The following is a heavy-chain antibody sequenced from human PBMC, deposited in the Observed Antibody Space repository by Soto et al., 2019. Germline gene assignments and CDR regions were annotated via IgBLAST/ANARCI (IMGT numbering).Heavy chain of an antibody. J-gene: IGHJ4*02. V-gene: IGHV4-39*07. CDR3: ARDQYYYDSSGYSIPYYFDY. CDR2: IYTSGST. D-gene: IGHD3-22*01. CDR1: GGSISSSSYY. Sequence: QLQLQESGPGLVKPSETLSLTCTVSGGSISSSSYYWGWIRQPPGKGLEWIGSIYTSGSTNYNPSLKSRVTMSVDTSKNQFSLKLSSVTAADTAVYYCARDQYYYDSSGYSIPYYFDYWGQGTLVTVSS.